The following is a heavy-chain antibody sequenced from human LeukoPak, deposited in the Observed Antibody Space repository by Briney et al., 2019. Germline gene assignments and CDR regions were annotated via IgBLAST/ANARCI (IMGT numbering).Heavy chain of an antibody. CDR2: INHSGST. CDR1: GGSFSGYY. V-gene: IGHV4-34*01. J-gene: IGHJ4*02. D-gene: IGHD6-13*01. Sequence: KSSETLSLTCAVYGGSFSGYYWSWTRQPPGKGLEWIGEINHSGSTNYNPSLKSRVTISVDTSKNQFSLKLSSVTAADTAVYYCARGTAGPGFDYWGQGTLVTVSS. CDR3: ARGTAGPGFDY.